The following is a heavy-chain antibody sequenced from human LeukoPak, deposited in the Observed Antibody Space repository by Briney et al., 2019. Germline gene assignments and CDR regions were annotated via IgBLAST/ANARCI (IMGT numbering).Heavy chain of an antibody. Sequence: KPGGSLRLSCAASGFTFSSYSMNWVRQAPGKGLEWVSSISSSSSYIYYADSVKGRFTISRDNAKNSLYLQMNSLRAEDTAVYYCARGGLGAVEAVRDAFDIWGQGTMVTVSS. V-gene: IGHV3-21*01. CDR3: ARGGLGAVEAVRDAFDI. CDR2: ISSSSSYI. CDR1: GFTFSSYS. J-gene: IGHJ3*02. D-gene: IGHD3-22*01.